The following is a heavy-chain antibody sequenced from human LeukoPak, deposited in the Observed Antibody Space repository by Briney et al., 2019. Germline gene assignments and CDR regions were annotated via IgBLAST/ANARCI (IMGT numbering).Heavy chain of an antibody. Sequence: GGSLRLSCAASGFTFSNAWMSWVRQAPGKGLEWVGHIKSKTDGGTTDYAAPVKGRFTISRDDSKNTLYLQMNSLKTEDTAVYYCTTESWIAAAGIDYWGQGTLVTVSS. J-gene: IGHJ4*02. CDR3: TTESWIAAAGIDY. CDR2: IKSKTDGGTT. CDR1: GFTFSNAW. V-gene: IGHV3-15*01. D-gene: IGHD6-13*01.